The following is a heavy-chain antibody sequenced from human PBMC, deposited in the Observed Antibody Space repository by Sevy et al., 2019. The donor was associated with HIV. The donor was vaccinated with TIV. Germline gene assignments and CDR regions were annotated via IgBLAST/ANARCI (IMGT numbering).Heavy chain of an antibody. V-gene: IGHV3-21*01. D-gene: IGHD4-17*01. J-gene: IGHJ3*02. CDR2: ISGGGTYI. CDR3: ARGTHDYGDYDRDAFDI. Sequence: GGSLRLSCATSEFTFSSYSMNWVRQAPGNGLEWVSSISGGGTYIYYADSVKGRFTISRDNAKNSLSLQMNSLRAEDMAVYYCARGTHDYGDYDRDAFDIWGQGTMVTVSS. CDR1: EFTFSSYS.